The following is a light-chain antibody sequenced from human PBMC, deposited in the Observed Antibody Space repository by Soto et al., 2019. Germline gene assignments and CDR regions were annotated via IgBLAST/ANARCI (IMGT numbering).Light chain of an antibody. J-gene: IGKJ4*01. CDR3: QQRANWPLS. CDR1: QSAGNS. Sequence: EIVLTQSPAALSLSPGERATLSCRASQSAGNSLAWYQQKPGQAPRLLIYDVYSKPLGIPARFTGSGSGTDFTLTISGLEPEDFAVYYCQQRANWPLSFGGGTKVEIK. CDR2: DVY. V-gene: IGKV3-11*01.